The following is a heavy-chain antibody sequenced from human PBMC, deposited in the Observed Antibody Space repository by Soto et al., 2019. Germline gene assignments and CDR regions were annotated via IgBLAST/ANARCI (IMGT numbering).Heavy chain of an antibody. CDR1: GFTFSDYY. V-gene: IGHV3-11*01. CDR2: ISSSGSTI. J-gene: IGHJ2*01. CDR3: ARERCSGGSCYSYSFDL. Sequence: PGGSLRLSCAASGFTFSDYYMSWIRQAPGKGLEWVSYISSSGSTIYYADSVKGRFTISRDNAKNSLYLQMNSLRAEDTAVYYCARERCSGGSCYSYSFDLWGRGTLVTVSS. D-gene: IGHD2-15*01.